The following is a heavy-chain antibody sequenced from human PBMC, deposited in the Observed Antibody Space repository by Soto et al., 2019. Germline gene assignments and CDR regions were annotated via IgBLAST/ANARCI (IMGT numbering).Heavy chain of an antibody. CDR2: INPSGGST. CDR1: GYTFTSYY. CDR3: ARGRHEYSSSMYYFDY. V-gene: IGHV1-46*01. D-gene: IGHD6-6*01. J-gene: IGHJ4*02. Sequence: ASVKVSCKASGYTFTSYYMHWVRQAPVQGLEWMGIINPSGGSTSYAQKFQGRVTMTRDTSTSTVYMELSSLRSEDTAVYYCARGRHEYSSSMYYFDYWGQGTLVTVSS.